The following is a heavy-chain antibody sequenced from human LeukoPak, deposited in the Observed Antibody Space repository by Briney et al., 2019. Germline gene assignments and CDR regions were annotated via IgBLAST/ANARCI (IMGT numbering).Heavy chain of an antibody. CDR3: ARVCSSTSCHWGFDI. D-gene: IGHD2-2*01. CDR1: GFTFSSYA. CDR2: ISGSGGST. V-gene: IGHV3-23*01. J-gene: IGHJ3*02. Sequence: GGSLRLSCAASGFTFSSYAMSWVRQAPGKGLEWVSAISGSGGSTYYADSVKGRFTISRDNSKNTLYLQMNSLRAEDTAVYYCARVCSSTSCHWGFDIWGQGTMVTVSS.